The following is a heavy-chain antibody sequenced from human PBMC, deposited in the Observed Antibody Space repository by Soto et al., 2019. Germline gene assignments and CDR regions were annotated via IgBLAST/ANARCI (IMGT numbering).Heavy chain of an antibody. D-gene: IGHD5-18*01. CDR1: GFTFSSYA. J-gene: IGHJ4*02. CDR2: ISYDGSNK. Sequence: QVQLVESGGGVVQPGRSLRLSCAASGFTFSSYAMHWVRQAPGKGLEWVAVISYDGSNKYYADSVKGRFTISRDNSKNTLYLQMNSLRAEDTAVYYCARSLEQLWLHCRDYWGQGTLVTVSS. CDR3: ARSLEQLWLHCRDY. V-gene: IGHV3-30-3*01.